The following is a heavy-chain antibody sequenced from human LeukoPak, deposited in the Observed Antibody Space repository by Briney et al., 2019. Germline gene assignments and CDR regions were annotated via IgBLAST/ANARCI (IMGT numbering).Heavy chain of an antibody. CDR3: ASLKIRRIGNAFDI. CDR2: ISSSGSTI. CDR1: GFTFSSYE. Sequence: GGSLRLSCAASGFTFSSYEMNWVRQAPGKGLEWVSYISSSGSTIYYADSVKGRFTISGDNAKESLFLQMNSLRPEDTALYYCASLKIRRIGNAFDIWGQGTMVTVSS. D-gene: IGHD1-1*01. V-gene: IGHV3-48*03. J-gene: IGHJ3*02.